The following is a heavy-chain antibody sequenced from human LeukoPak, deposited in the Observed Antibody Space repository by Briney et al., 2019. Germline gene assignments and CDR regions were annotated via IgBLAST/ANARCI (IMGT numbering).Heavy chain of an antibody. V-gene: IGHV3-33*01. CDR1: GFTLSSHG. J-gene: IGHJ4*02. CDR3: ARDLSFGSLDS. D-gene: IGHD1-26*01. CDR2: IWYDGSKE. Sequence: GGSLRLSCAASGFTLSSHGMHCVRQAQGRGLEWVALIWYDGSKENYADSVKGRFTISRDMAKNTLNLQMNSLRVEDTAVFYCARDLSFGSLDSRGQGTLVTVSS.